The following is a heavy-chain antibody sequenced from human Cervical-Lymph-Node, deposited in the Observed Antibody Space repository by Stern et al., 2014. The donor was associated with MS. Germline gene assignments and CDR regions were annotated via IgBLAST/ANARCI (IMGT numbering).Heavy chain of an antibody. CDR3: ARGELKEGLVRGMDV. J-gene: IGHJ6*02. V-gene: IGHV1-69*12. CDR1: GGTFSSYD. Sequence: QDQMVQSGAEVKKPGTSVKVSCKASGGTFSSYDISWVRQAHGQGLEWMGGMNPIFGTANYAQKFQGRVTITADESTSTAYMELSSLRSEDTAVYYCARGELKEGLVRGMDVWGQGTTVTVSS. CDR2: MNPIFGTA. D-gene: IGHD1-26*01.